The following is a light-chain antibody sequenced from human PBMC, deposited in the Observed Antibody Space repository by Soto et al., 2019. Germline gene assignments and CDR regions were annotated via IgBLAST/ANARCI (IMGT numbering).Light chain of an antibody. Sequence: QSALTQPASVSGSPGQSITISCTGTSSDVGGYNYVSWYQQHPGKASKLMIYEVSNRPSGVSNRFSGSKSGNTASLTISGLQAEDEADYYCSSYTSSRTLYVFGTGTKVTVL. CDR3: SSYTSSRTLYV. CDR2: EVS. J-gene: IGLJ1*01. CDR1: SSDVGGYNY. V-gene: IGLV2-14*01.